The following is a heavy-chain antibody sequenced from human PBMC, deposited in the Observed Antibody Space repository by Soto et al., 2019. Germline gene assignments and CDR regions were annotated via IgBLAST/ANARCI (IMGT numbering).Heavy chain of an antibody. D-gene: IGHD4-4*01. V-gene: IGHV4-59*08. J-gene: IGHJ5*02. Sequence: SETLSLTCTVSGGSISSYYWSWIRQPPGKGLEWIGYIYYSGSTNYNPSLKSRVTISVDTSRNQFSLKLSSVTAADTAVYYCARLRNYGYNWFDPWGQGTLVTVSS. CDR3: ARLRNYGYNWFDP. CDR1: GGSISSYY. CDR2: IYYSGST.